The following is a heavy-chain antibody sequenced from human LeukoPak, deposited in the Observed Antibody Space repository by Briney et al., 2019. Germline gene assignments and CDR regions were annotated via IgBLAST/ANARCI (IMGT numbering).Heavy chain of an antibody. J-gene: IGHJ4*02. CDR2: ISAYNGNT. D-gene: IGHD2-8*01. V-gene: IGHV1-18*04. CDR3: ARDVLMVYAIYSYFDY. CDR1: GYTFSGSY. Sequence: ASVKVSCKASGYTFSGSYIHWVRQAPGQGLEWMGWISAYNGNTNYAQKLQGRVTMTTDTSTSTAYMELRSLRSDDTAVYYCARDVLMVYAIYSYFDYWGQGTLVTVSS.